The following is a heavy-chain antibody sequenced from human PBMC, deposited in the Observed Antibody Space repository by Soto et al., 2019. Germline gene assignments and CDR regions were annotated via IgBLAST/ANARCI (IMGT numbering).Heavy chain of an antibody. V-gene: IGHV4-34*03. D-gene: IGHD2-8*01. CDR2: INHSGST. CDR1: GGSFSGYY. Sequence: SETLSLTCAVYGGSFSGYYWSWIRQPPGKGLEWIGEINHSGSTNYNPSLKSRVTISIDKSKNQFSLRLNSVTVADTAVYFCMMSPGFYKIESWGQGTLVTVSS. CDR3: MMSPGFYKIES. J-gene: IGHJ4*02.